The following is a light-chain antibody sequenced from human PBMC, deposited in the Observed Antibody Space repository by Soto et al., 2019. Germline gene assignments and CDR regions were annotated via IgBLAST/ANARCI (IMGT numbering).Light chain of an antibody. J-gene: IGLJ1*01. CDR1: SSDVGGYNY. Sequence: QSVLTQPASVSGSPGQSITISCTGTSSDVGGYNYVSWYQQHPGKAPKLMIYDVGNRPSGVSNRFSGSKSGNTASLTISGLQAEDEADYYCSSYTSSNTDVFGTGTKVTVL. V-gene: IGLV2-14*01. CDR2: DVG. CDR3: SSYTSSNTDV.